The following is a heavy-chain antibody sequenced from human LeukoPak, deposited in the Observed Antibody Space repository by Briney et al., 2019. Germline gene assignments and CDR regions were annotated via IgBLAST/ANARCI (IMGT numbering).Heavy chain of an antibody. CDR2: IYSGGTT. Sequence: GGSLRLSCAVSGFTVSGNYMSWVRQAPGRGLEWVSLIYSGGTTYYADSVKGRFTISRDNSKNTLYLQMNSLRAEDTAVYYCARRAGGYSHPYDYWGQGTLVTVSS. CDR3: ARRAGGYSHPYDY. V-gene: IGHV3-53*01. J-gene: IGHJ4*02. D-gene: IGHD4-23*01. CDR1: GFTVSGNY.